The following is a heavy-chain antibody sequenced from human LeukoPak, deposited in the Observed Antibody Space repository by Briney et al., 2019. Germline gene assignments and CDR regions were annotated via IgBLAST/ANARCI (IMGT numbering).Heavy chain of an antibody. J-gene: IGHJ4*02. CDR1: GYTFTSYG. V-gene: IGHV1-18*01. CDR2: ISAYNGNT. D-gene: IGHD2-2*01. CDR3: ARDRLRYCSSTSCYYFDY. Sequence: GASVKVSCKASGYTFTSYGISWVRQAPGQGLEWMGWISAYNGNTNYAQKLQGRVTMTTDTSTSTAYMGLRSLRSDDTAVYYCARDRLRYCSSTSCYYFDYWGQGTLVTVSS.